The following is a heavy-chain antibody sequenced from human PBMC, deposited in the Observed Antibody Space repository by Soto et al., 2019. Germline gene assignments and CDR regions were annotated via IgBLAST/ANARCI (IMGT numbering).Heavy chain of an antibody. V-gene: IGHV2-5*02. Sequence: QITLKESGPTLVKPKQTLTLNCTFSGFSLATSGLGVGWIRQAPGKTLEWLALIYWDDDKRDSPTLYRRPTITKDTSKSQVVLRMTNVDPVDTATYYCAHIFDFDWVWAFEYWGQGALVTVSS. CDR3: AHIFDFDWVWAFEY. CDR1: GFSLATSGLG. CDR2: IYWDDDK. D-gene: IGHD3-9*01. J-gene: IGHJ4*02.